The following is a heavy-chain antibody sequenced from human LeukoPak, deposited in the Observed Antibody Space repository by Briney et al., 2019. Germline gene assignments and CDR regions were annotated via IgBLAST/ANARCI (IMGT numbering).Heavy chain of an antibody. CDR3: ARVREYYDFWSGYYKNPYYFDY. D-gene: IGHD3-3*01. J-gene: IGHJ4*02. CDR1: GGSISSYY. V-gene: IGHV4-59*01. Sequence: PSETLSLTCTVPGGSISSYYWSWIRQPPGKGLEWIGYIYYSGSTNYNPSLKSRVTISVDTSKNQFSLKLSSVTAADTAVYYCARVREYYDFWSGYYKNPYYFDYWGQGTLVTVSS. CDR2: IYYSGST.